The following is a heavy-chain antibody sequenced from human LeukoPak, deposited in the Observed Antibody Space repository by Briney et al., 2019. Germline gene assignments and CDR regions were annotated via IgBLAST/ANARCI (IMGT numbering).Heavy chain of an antibody. CDR3: AKAEAAAGTLFYYYYMDV. CDR2: ISYDGSNK. J-gene: IGHJ6*03. V-gene: IGHV3-30*04. CDR1: GFTFGDYA. Sequence: PGGSLRLSCTASGFTFGDYAMSWVRQAPGKGLEWVAVISYDGSNKYYADSVKGRFTISRDNSKNTLYLQMNSLRAEDTAVYYCAKAEAAAGTLFYYYYMDVWGKGTTVTVSS. D-gene: IGHD6-13*01.